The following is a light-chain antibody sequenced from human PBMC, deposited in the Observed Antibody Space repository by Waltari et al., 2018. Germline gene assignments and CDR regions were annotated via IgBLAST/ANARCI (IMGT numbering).Light chain of an antibody. V-gene: IGLV2-8*01. CDR2: EVS. CDR3: SSYTGINNFVV. CDR1: SRDVGGHNY. Sequence: QSALTQPPSASGSPGQSVPISCTATSRDVGGHNYVSWYQQHPGKAPKLMIDEVSKRPSWVPDRFSGSKSGNTASLTVSGLQAEDEAEYYCSSYTGINNFVVFGGGTKVTVL. J-gene: IGLJ2*01.